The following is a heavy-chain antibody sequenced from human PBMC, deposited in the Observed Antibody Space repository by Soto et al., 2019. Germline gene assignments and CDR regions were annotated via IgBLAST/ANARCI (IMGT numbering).Heavy chain of an antibody. CDR1: GYTFTAYY. CDR3: ARLTVPLDIVVLPAASFDF. Sequence: AAVKVSCKASGYTFTAYYIHWVRQAPGQGLEWMGWINPNSGGTNYAQKFQGRVAMTRDTSISTAYMELSRLRSDDTAVYYCARLTVPLDIVVLPAASFDFWGQGALVTVSS. D-gene: IGHD2-2*01. V-gene: IGHV1-2*02. J-gene: IGHJ4*02. CDR2: INPNSGGT.